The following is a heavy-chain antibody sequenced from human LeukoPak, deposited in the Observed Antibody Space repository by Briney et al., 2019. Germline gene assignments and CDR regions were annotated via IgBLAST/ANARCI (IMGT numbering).Heavy chain of an antibody. J-gene: IGHJ4*02. Sequence: PSETLSLTCTVSGGSISSYYGSWIRQPPGKGLEWIGYIYYSGSTNYNPSLKSRVTISVDTSKNQFSLKLSSVTAADTAVYYCARSAGGDGYNFDYWGQGTLVTVSS. V-gene: IGHV4-59*01. CDR1: GGSISSYY. D-gene: IGHD5-24*01. CDR3: ARSAGGDGYNFDY. CDR2: IYYSGST.